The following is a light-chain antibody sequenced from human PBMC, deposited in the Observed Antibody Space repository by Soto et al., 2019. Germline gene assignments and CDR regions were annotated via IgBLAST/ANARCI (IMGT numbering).Light chain of an antibody. J-gene: IGLJ1*01. CDR3: PVWDNNYDHYV. Sequence: YELTQPPSVSVAPGQTARITCGGNNIGGKSLHWYQQKPGQAPVLVVYDDGDRPSGIPERFSGSNSGNTATLTISRVEAGDEADYYCPVWDNNYDHYVFGTGTKVTVL. CDR2: DDG. V-gene: IGLV3-21*02. CDR1: NIGGKS.